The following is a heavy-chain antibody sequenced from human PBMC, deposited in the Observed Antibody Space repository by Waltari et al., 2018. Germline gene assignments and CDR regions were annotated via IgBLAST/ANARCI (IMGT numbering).Heavy chain of an antibody. CDR3: AKDTLSAEGALDI. CDR1: GFTFSSYG. CDR2: ISYDGSNE. J-gene: IGHJ3*02. V-gene: IGHV3-30*18. D-gene: IGHD3-16*01. Sequence: QLQLVESGGGVVLPGRSLRLSCSASGFTFSSYGLHWFRQAPGKGLEWVAVISYDGSNEYDADSVKGRFTISRDNSKNTLYLQMNSLRAEDTAVYYCAKDTLSAEGALDIWGQGTMVTVSS.